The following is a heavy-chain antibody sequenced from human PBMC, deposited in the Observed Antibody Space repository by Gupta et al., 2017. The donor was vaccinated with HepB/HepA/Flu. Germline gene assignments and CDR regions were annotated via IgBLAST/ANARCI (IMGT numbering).Heavy chain of an antibody. J-gene: IGHJ5*01. CDR2: IYYKGYT. CDR1: GGPICSGDYY. V-gene: IGHV4-30-4*01. CDR3: ARDRAFYNCNDS. Sequence: QVQLQESCPGLVKPSQTLSLTCPVPGGPICSGDYYWSWIRQPPGKGLEWIGYIYYKGYTYYNPSLMSRLNISVETSKSQFSLKLSSANAAKTAVYYCARDRAFYNCNDSWGQGTLVTVSS. D-gene: IGHD3-3*02.